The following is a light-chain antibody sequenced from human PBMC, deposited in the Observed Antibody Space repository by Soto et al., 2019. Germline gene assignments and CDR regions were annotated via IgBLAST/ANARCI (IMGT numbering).Light chain of an antibody. CDR2: DVN. CDR3: CSYAGSSTWV. CDR1: SNDVGGYNY. J-gene: IGLJ3*02. V-gene: IGLV2-11*01. Sequence: QSALTQPRSVSGSPGQSVTISCTGTSNDVGGYNYVSWYQQHPGKAPKLLISDVNKRPSGVPDRFSGSNSGNTASLIISGLQAEDEADYYCCSYAGSSTWVFGGGTKLTVL.